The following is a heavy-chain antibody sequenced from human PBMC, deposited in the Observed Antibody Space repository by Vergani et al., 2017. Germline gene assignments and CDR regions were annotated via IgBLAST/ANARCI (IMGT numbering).Heavy chain of an antibody. Sequence: VQLVESGGGLVQPGGSLRLSCAASGFTVSSNYMSWVRQAPGKGLAWVAFIRYDGSNPQYIDSVKGRFTISRDNSKDTLFLQMNGLRPEDTGTYFCAKKGGSLYYYGVDVWGQGTTITVSS. J-gene: IGHJ6*02. CDR1: GFTVSSNY. CDR3: AKKGGSLYYYGVDV. V-gene: IGHV3-30*02. CDR2: IRYDGSNP. D-gene: IGHD1-26*01.